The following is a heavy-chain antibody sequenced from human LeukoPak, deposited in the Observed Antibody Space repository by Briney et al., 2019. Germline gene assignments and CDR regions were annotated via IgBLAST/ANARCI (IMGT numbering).Heavy chain of an antibody. Sequence: GGSLRLSCAASGFTFSNAWMSWVRQAPGKGLEWVGRIKSKTDGGTTDYAAPVKGRFTISRDDSKNTLYLQMNSLKTEDAAVYYCTTDLGYSYGYYYYGMDVWGQGTTVTVSS. CDR1: GFTFSNAW. J-gene: IGHJ6*02. CDR2: IKSKTDGGTT. D-gene: IGHD5-18*01. V-gene: IGHV3-15*01. CDR3: TTDLGYSYGYYYYGMDV.